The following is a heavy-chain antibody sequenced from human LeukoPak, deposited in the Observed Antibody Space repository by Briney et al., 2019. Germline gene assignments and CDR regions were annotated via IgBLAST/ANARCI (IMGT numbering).Heavy chain of an antibody. CDR1: GFTFSSYW. V-gene: IGHV3-7*01. D-gene: IGHD4-11*01. J-gene: IGHJ6*02. CDR2: IKQDGSEK. CDR3: AKGPLVTEEYYYYYGMDV. Sequence: PGGSLRLSCAASGFTFSSYWMSWVRQAPGKGLEWVANIKQDGSEKYYVDSVKGRFTISRDNSKNTLYLQMNSLRAEVTAVYYCAKGPLVTEEYYYYYGMDVWGQGTTVTVSS.